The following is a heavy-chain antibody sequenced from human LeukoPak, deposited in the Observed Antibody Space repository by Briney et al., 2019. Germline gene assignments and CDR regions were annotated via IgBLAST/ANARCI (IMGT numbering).Heavy chain of an antibody. CDR3: ARDSSSFWSGYYGGDY. V-gene: IGHV3-21*01. Sequence: GGSLRLSCAASGFTFSSYSMNWVRQAPGKGLEWVSSISSSSSYIYYADSVKGRFTISRDNAKNSLYLQMNSLRAEDTAVYYCARDSSSFWSGYYGGDYWGQGTLVTVSS. D-gene: IGHD3-3*01. CDR1: GFTFSSYS. CDR2: ISSSSSYI. J-gene: IGHJ4*02.